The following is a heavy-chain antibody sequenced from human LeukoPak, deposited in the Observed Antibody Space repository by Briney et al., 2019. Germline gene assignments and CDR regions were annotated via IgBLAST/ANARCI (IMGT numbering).Heavy chain of an antibody. V-gene: IGHV4-4*07. Sequence: PSETLSLTCTVSGGSISSYYWSWIRQPAGKGLEWIGRIYTSGSTNYNPSLKSRVTMSVDTSKNQFSLKLSSVTAADTAVYYCARLHYGGNYGYYYYYMDVWGKGTTVTISS. J-gene: IGHJ6*03. CDR3: ARLHYGGNYGYYYYYMDV. CDR1: GGSISSYY. D-gene: IGHD4-23*01. CDR2: IYTSGST.